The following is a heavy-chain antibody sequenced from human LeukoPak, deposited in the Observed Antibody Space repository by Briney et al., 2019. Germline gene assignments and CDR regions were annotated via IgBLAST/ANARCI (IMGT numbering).Heavy chain of an antibody. CDR3: ARGGYCSSTSCRNWFDP. D-gene: IGHD2-2*01. Sequence: PGGSLRLSCAASGFTFSSYWMHWVRQAPGKGLVWVSRINSDGSSTSYADSVKGRSTISRDNAKNTLYLQMNSLRAEDTAVYYCARGGYCSSTSCRNWFDPWGQGTPVTVSS. CDR1: GFTFSSYW. V-gene: IGHV3-74*01. CDR2: INSDGSST. J-gene: IGHJ5*02.